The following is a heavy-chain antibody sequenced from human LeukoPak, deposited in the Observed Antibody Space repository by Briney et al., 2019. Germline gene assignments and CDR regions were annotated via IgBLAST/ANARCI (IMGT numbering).Heavy chain of an antibody. V-gene: IGHV4-59*08. D-gene: IGHD3-22*01. J-gene: IGHJ3*02. CDR2: IYYSGST. CDR3: ARRGDYYDSSGSPNAFDI. Sequence: SETLSLTCTVSGGSISSYYWSWIRQPPGKGLEWIGYIYYSGSTNYNPSLKSRVTISVDTSKNQFSLKLSSVTAADTAVYYCARRGDYYDSSGSPNAFDIWGQGTMVTVSS. CDR1: GGSISSYY.